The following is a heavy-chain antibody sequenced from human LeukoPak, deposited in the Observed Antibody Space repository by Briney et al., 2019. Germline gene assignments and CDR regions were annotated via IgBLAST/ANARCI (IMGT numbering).Heavy chain of an antibody. CDR2: ISWNSGSL. CDR1: GFTFDDYV. V-gene: IGHV3-9*01. CDR3: ASEGYCSSTSCYLGENYFDY. Sequence: GGSLRLSCAASGFTFDDYVMYWVRQAPGKGLEWVSGISWNSGSLGYADSVKGRFTISRDNAKNSLYLQMNSLRAEDTAVYYCASEGYCSSTSCYLGENYFDYWGQGTLVTVSS. J-gene: IGHJ4*02. D-gene: IGHD2-2*01.